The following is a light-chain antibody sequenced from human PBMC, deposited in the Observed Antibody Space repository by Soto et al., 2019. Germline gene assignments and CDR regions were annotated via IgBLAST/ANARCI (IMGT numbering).Light chain of an antibody. V-gene: IGLV4-69*01. CDR2: INSDGRH. CDR1: SGHSNYA. Sequence: QSVLTQSPSASASLGASVKLTCTLSSGHSNYAVAWLQQQPEKGPRYLMKINSDGRHSKGDGIPDRCSGSSSGADRYLTISSLQSEDEADYYCQTWDIGIQVFGTGTKLTVL. J-gene: IGLJ1*01. CDR3: QTWDIGIQV.